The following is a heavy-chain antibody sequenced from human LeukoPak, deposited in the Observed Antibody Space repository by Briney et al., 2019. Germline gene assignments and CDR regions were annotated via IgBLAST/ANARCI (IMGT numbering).Heavy chain of an antibody. CDR1: GGSISSYY. D-gene: IGHD5-12*01. Sequence: SETLSLTCTVSGGSISSYYWSWIRQPPGKGLEWIGYIYTSGSTNYNPSLKSRVTISVDTSKNQFSLKLGSVTAADTAVYYCAGHGARGYSGYDPDWYFDLWGRGTLVTVSS. V-gene: IGHV4-4*09. J-gene: IGHJ2*01. CDR2: IYTSGST. CDR3: AGHGARGYSGYDPDWYFDL.